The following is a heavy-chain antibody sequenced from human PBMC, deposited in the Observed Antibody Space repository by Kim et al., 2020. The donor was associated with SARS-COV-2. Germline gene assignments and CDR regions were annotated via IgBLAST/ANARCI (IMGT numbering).Heavy chain of an antibody. CDR3: ARGGYCSSTSCYKALWFDP. CDR2: IYYSGST. D-gene: IGHD2-2*02. V-gene: IGHV4-31*03. J-gene: IGHJ5*02. CDR1: GGSISSGGYY. Sequence: SETLSLTCTVSGGSISSGGYYWSWIRQHPGKGLEWIGYIYYSGSTYYNPSLKSRVTISVDTSKNQFSLKLSSVTAADTAVYYCARGGYCSSTSCYKALWFDPWGQGTLVTVSS.